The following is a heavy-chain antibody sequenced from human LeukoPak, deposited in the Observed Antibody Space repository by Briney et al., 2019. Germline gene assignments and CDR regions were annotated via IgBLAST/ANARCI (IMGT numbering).Heavy chain of an antibody. Sequence: PGGSLRLSCVTSGFPFSNFAMGWVRQVPGKGLEWVSFISGSGGSTFYVDSAKGRSAISRDNSENTVYLQINNLRAEDTAVYLCAKGAAAAGRSVYFDNWGQGTRVTVSS. CDR3: AKGAAAAGRSVYFDN. D-gene: IGHD6-13*01. J-gene: IGHJ4*02. CDR1: GFPFSNFA. V-gene: IGHV3-23*01. CDR2: ISGSGGST.